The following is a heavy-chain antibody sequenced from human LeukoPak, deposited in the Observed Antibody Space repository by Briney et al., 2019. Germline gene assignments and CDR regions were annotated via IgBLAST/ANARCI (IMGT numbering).Heavy chain of an antibody. CDR3: ARDSYSGSYYGMDV. D-gene: IGHD1-26*01. CDR2: ISAYNGNT. V-gene: IGHV1-18*01. CDR1: GYTFTSYG. J-gene: IGHJ6*02. Sequence: ASAKVSCKASGYTFTSYGISWVRQAPGQGLEWMGWISAYNGNTNYAQKLQGRATMTTDTSTSTAYMELRSLRSDDTAVYYCARDSYSGSYYGMDVWGQGTTVTVSS.